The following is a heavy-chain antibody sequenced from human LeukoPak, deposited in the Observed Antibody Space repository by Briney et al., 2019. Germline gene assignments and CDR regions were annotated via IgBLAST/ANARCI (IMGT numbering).Heavy chain of an antibody. V-gene: IGHV3-53*01. Sequence: PGGSLRLSCAASGFTVSSNYMSWVRQAPGKGLEWVSVIYSGGSTYYADSVKGRFTISRDNSKNTPYLQMNSLRAQDTTVYYCAVQTYYSDSSGYGSAFDIWGQGTMVTVSS. D-gene: IGHD3-22*01. J-gene: IGHJ3*02. CDR3: AVQTYYSDSSGYGSAFDI. CDR2: IYSGGST. CDR1: GFTVSSNY.